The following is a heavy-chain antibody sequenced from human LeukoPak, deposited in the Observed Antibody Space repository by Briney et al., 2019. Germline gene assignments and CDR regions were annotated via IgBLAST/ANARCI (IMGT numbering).Heavy chain of an antibody. V-gene: IGHV4-34*01. CDR3: ARDLRNYYGMDV. D-gene: IGHD1-14*01. Sequence: NPSETLSLTCAVYGGSFSGYYWNWIRQPPGKGLEWIGEIDHSGSTNYNPSLKSRVTISVDTSKNHFSLKLSSVTAADTAVYYCARDLRNYYGMDVWGQGTTVTVS. CDR1: GGSFSGYY. J-gene: IGHJ6*02. CDR2: IDHSGST.